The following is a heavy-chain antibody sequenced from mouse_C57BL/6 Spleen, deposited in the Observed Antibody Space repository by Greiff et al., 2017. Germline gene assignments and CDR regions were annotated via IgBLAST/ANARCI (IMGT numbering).Heavy chain of an antibody. CDR1: GYSITSGYY. CDR2: ISYDGSN. CDR3: ARKVYYDYDGGYFDV. J-gene: IGHJ1*03. D-gene: IGHD2-4*01. V-gene: IGHV3-6*01. Sequence: VQLKESGPGLVKPSQSLSLTCSVTGYSITSGYYWNWIRQFPGNKLEWMGYISYDGSNNYNPSLKNRISITRDTSKNQFFLKLNSVTTEDTATYYCARKVYYDYDGGYFDVWGTGTTVTVSS.